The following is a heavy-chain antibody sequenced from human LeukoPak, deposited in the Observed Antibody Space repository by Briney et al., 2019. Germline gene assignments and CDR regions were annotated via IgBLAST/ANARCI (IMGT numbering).Heavy chain of an antibody. CDR2: IYYSGST. Sequence: SETLSLTCTVSGGSISSYYWSWIRQPPGKGLEWIGYIYYSGSTNYNPSLKSRVTISVDTSKNQFSLKLSSVTAADTAVYYCARHGSYGSGSYYNNYYGMDVWGQGTTVTVSS. J-gene: IGHJ6*02. V-gene: IGHV4-59*08. CDR3: ARHGSYGSGSYYNNYYGMDV. D-gene: IGHD3-10*01. CDR1: GGSISSYY.